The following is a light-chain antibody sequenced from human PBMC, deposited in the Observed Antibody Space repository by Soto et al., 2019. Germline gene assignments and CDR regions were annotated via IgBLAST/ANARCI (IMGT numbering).Light chain of an antibody. Sequence: QLVLTQSPSASASLGASVKVTCTLSSGHSSYAIAWHLQQPETGPRFLMNVNSDGSHTKGDGIPDRFSGSSSGAERYLTISSLQSEDEADYYCQTWGTGIDVLGTGTKLTVL. J-gene: IGLJ1*01. CDR1: SGHSSYA. CDR3: QTWGTGIDV. CDR2: VNSDGSH. V-gene: IGLV4-69*01.